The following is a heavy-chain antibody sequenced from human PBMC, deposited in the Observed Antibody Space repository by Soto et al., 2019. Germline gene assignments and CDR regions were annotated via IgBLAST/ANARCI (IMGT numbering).Heavy chain of an antibody. D-gene: IGHD2-8*01. V-gene: IGHV3-48*01. Sequence: PGGSLRLSCAASGLTFTSYGMNWARQAPGMGLEWVAHIDSGAATISYGESVRGRFTISRDNAKNSLYLQMNSLRVEDTAIYYCATDPDGVYDFDYWGQGILVTVSS. CDR1: GLTFTSYG. CDR3: ATDPDGVYDFDY. CDR2: IDSGAATI. J-gene: IGHJ4*02.